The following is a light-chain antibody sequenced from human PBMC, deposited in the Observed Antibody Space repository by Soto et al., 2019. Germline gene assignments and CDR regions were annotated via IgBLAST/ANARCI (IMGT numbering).Light chain of an antibody. CDR3: SSYTSKSSLI. CDR1: TGDVSAYQY. Sequence: QSALTQPRSVSGSPGQSVTISCTGTTGDVSAYQYVSWYQQHPGKAPKLIIYEVRNRPSGISFRFSGSKSGNTASLTISGLQAEDEADYYCSSYTSKSSLIFGGGTKVTVL. CDR2: EVR. J-gene: IGLJ2*01. V-gene: IGLV2-14*01.